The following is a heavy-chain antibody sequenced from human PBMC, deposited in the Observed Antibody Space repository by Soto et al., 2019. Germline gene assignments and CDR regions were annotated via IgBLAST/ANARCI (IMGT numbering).Heavy chain of an antibody. Sequence: GESLKISSKGSGYRFTSYWIGWVRQLTEKGLEWMGIIYPGDSDTSYSPSFQGQVTISADKSISTAYLQWSSLKASDTAMYYCARGYCTNGVCYTMFDPWGQGTL. D-gene: IGHD2-8*01. CDR1: GYRFTSYW. CDR3: ARGYCTNGVCYTMFDP. CDR2: IYPGDSDT. V-gene: IGHV5-51*01. J-gene: IGHJ5*02.